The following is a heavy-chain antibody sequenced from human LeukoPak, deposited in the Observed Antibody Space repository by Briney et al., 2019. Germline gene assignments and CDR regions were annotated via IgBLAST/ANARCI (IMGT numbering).Heavy chain of an antibody. D-gene: IGHD3-22*01. Sequence: GGSLRLSCAASGFTFSGSAMHWVRQASGKGLEWVGRIRSKANSYATAYAASVRGRFTISRDDTKNTAYLQMNSLKTEDTAVYYCTSSRDIYYDSSGYYYSEHPLDYWGQGPLVTVPS. CDR1: GFTFSGSA. CDR2: IRSKANSYAT. J-gene: IGHJ4*02. CDR3: TSSRDIYYDSSGYYYSEHPLDY. V-gene: IGHV3-73*01.